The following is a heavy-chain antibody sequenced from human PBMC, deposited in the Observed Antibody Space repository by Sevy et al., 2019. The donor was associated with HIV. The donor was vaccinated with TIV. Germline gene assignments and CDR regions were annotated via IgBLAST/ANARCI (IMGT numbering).Heavy chain of an antibody. CDR1: GFTFDNYW. J-gene: IGHJ4*02. CDR3: ARRYFEL. V-gene: IGHV3-7*01. CDR2: IRQDGNEI. Sequence: GGSLRLSCVASGFTFDNYWMQWVRQAPGKGLEWVANIRQDGNEIYYADSVKGRFTISRDNAKESLYLQMSNLRAEDTAIYYCARRYFELWGQGILVTVSS.